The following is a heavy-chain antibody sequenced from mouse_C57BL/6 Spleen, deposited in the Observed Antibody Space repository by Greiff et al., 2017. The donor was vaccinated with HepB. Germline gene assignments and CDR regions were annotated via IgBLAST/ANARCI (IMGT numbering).Heavy chain of an antibody. Sequence: QLQQSGPELVKPGASVKISCKASGYTFTDYYMNWVKQSHGKSLEWIGDINPNNGGTSYNQKFKGKATLTVDKSSSTAYMELRSLTSEDSAVYYCAREALPFAYWGQGTLVTVSA. J-gene: IGHJ3*01. CDR1: GYTFTDYY. D-gene: IGHD2-10*01. CDR2: INPNNGGT. V-gene: IGHV1-26*01. CDR3: AREALPFAY.